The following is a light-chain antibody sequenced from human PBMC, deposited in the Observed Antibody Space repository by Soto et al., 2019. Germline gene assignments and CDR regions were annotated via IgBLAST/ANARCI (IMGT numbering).Light chain of an antibody. CDR3: QPRKNWPPGFT. CDR1: QIVGNY. Sequence: EIVLTQSHATLSLSPGERATLSCRASQIVGNYLAWYQQKPGQAPRLLIDDASNRATGTTARLTGSGSGTEFTLTISSLEPDDFVFYYWQPRKNWPPGFTFGPRPKVDI. V-gene: IGKV3-11*01. J-gene: IGKJ3*01. CDR2: DAS.